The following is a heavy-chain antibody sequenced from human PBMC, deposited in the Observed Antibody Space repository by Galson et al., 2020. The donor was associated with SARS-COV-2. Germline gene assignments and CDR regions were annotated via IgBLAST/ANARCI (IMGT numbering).Heavy chain of an antibody. CDR2: IYQSGTT. Sequence: TLSFTCAVSGFTISSGGYPWSWIRQSPGKGLAWIVYIYQSGTTYYNPSLKRRVTISVDRSKNHFSLNLSSVTTADTAVYYCVRVSNGRVGLIPCRNWFDPWGQGALVTVSS. CDR3: VRVSNGRVGLIPCRNWFDP. V-gene: IGHV4-30-2*06. CDR1: GFTISSGGYP. D-gene: IGHD1-1*01. J-gene: IGHJ5*02.